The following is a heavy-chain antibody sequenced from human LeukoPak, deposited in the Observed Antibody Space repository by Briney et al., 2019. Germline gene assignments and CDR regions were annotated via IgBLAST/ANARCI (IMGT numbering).Heavy chain of an antibody. V-gene: IGHV1-46*01. Sequence: ASVKVSCKASGYTFTSYYMHWVRQAPGQGLEWTGIINPSGGSTSYAQKFQGRVTMTRDTSTSTVCMELSSLRSEDTAVYYCARGCIVGATGYYYYYMDVWGKGTTVTVSS. CDR3: ARGCIVGATGYYYYYMDV. CDR2: INPSGGST. CDR1: GYTFTSYY. D-gene: IGHD1-26*01. J-gene: IGHJ6*03.